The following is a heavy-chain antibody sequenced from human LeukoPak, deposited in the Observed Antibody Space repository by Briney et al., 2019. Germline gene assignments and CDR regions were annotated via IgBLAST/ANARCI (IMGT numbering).Heavy chain of an antibody. Sequence: SETLSLTCTVSGGSISSYYWSWIRQPPGKGLEWIGYIYYSGSTNYNPSLKSRVTISVDTSKNQFSLKLSSVTAADTAVYYCARDLGYSGYDGGDAFDIWGQGTMVTVSS. CDR2: IYYSGST. V-gene: IGHV4-59*12. J-gene: IGHJ3*02. CDR1: GGSISSYY. D-gene: IGHD5-12*01. CDR3: ARDLGYSGYDGGDAFDI.